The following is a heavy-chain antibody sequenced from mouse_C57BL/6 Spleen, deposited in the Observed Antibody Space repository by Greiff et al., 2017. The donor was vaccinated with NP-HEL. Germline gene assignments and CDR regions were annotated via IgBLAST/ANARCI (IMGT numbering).Heavy chain of an antibody. Sequence: QVQLQQPGAELVKPGASVKLSCKASGYTFTSYWMHWVKQRPGQGLEWIGMIHPNSGSTNYNEKFKSKATLTVDKSSSTAYMQLSSLTSEDSAVYYCARSYGNFYFDYWGQGTTLTVSS. J-gene: IGHJ2*01. CDR3: ARSYGNFYFDY. D-gene: IGHD2-1*01. CDR2: IHPNSGST. V-gene: IGHV1-64*01. CDR1: GYTFTSYW.